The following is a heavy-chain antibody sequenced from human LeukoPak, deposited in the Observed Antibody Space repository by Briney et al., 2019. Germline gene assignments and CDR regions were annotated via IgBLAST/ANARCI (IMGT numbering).Heavy chain of an antibody. J-gene: IGHJ4*02. V-gene: IGHV3-30*02. CDR3: AKGPRIVGATLPDY. D-gene: IGHD1-26*01. CDR1: GFTFSGYA. CDR2: IRYDGSNK. Sequence: PGGSLRLSCAASGFTFSGYAMHWVRQAPGKGLEWVAFIRYDGSNKYYADSVKGRFTISRDNSRNTLYLQMNSLRAEDTAVYYCAKGPRIVGATLPDYWGQGTLVTVSS.